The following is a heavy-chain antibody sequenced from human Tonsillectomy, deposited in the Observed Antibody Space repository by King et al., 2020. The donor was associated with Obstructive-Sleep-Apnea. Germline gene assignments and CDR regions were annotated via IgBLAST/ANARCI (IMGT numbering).Heavy chain of an antibody. D-gene: IGHD2-15*01. CDR2: IYYSGST. V-gene: IGHV4-39*07. Sequence: QLQESGPGLVKPSETLSLTYTVSGGSISSSSYYWGWIRQPPGKGLEWIGSIYYSGSTYYNPSLKSRVTISVDTSNNQFSLRLSSATAADTAVYYCAREIVVVVATPEYFQHWGQGTLVTVSS. J-gene: IGHJ1*01. CDR3: AREIVVVVATPEYFQH. CDR1: GGSISSSSYY.